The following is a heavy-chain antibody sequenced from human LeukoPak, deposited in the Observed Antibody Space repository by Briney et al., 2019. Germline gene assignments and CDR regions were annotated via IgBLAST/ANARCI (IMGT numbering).Heavy chain of an antibody. CDR3: ARVTSPSGY. CDR1: GFTFSSYE. CDR2: ISSSGSTI. J-gene: IGHJ4*02. D-gene: IGHD7-27*01. Sequence: GGSLRLSCVASGFTFSSYEMNWVRQAPGKGLEWVSYISSSGSTIYYADSVKGRFTISRDNAKNSLYLQMNSLRAEDTAVYYCARVTSPSGYWGQGTLVTVSS. V-gene: IGHV3-48*03.